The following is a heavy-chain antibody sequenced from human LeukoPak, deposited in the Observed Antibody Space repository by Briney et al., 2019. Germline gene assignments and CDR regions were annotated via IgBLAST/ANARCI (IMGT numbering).Heavy chain of an antibody. CDR1: GFTFDNYA. CDR2: ISWNSGSI. J-gene: IGHJ3*02. D-gene: IGHD1-1*01. CDR3: ARDWKDELEPTGVAFDI. Sequence: GRSLRLSCAASGFTFDNYAMHWVRQAPGKGLEWVSGISWNSGSIGYADSVKGRFTISRDNAKNSLYLQMNSLRAEDTAVYYCARDWKDELEPTGVAFDIWGQGTMVTVSS. V-gene: IGHV3-9*01.